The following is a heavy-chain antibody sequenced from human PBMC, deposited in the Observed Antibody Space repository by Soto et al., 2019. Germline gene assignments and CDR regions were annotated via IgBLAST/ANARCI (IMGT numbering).Heavy chain of an antibody. V-gene: IGHV4-59*01. Sequence: SETLSLTCTVFGDSISSYYWSWIRQPPGKGLEWIGYIYYSGSTNYHPSLKRRVIISVDTSKNQFSLKLSSVTAADTAVYYCARARYNWNYGDYYYGMEVWGQGTTVTVSS. J-gene: IGHJ6*02. CDR3: ARARYNWNYGDYYYGMEV. CDR2: IYYSGST. D-gene: IGHD1-7*01. CDR1: GDSISSYY.